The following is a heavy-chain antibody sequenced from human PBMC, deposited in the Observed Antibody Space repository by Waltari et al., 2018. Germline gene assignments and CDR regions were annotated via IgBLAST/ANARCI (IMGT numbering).Heavy chain of an antibody. J-gene: IGHJ6*02. V-gene: IGHV2-26*01. CDR1: GFSLSNARMG. CDR3: ARIPHVQLWLRGPHYYYVMDV. CDR2: IFSNDEK. Sequence: QVTLKESGPVLVKPTETLTLTCTVSGFSLSNARMGVSWIRQPPGKALEWLAHIFSNDEKSYSTPLKSRFTISKDTSNSQGVLTMTNMEPVDTATYYCARIPHVQLWLRGPHYYYVMDVWCQGTTVTVSS. D-gene: IGHD5-18*01.